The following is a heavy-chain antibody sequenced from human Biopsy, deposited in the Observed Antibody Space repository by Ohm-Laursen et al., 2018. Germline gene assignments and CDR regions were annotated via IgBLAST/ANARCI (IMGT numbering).Heavy chain of an antibody. J-gene: IGHJ6*02. CDR1: GYSFTKHY. CDR3: ARDETGSSVFGPYYYGMDV. D-gene: IGHD3-9*01. Sequence: SVKVSCKASGYSFTKHYINWVRQAPGQGLEWMGIINPTGGTTSYAEKFQGRVTLTRDTSTGTVYLELNSLIYEDTALYYCARDETGSSVFGPYYYGMDVWGQGTTVTVSS. V-gene: IGHV1-46*01. CDR2: INPTGGTT.